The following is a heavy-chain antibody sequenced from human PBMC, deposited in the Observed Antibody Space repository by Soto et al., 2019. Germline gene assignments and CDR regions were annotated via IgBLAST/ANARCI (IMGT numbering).Heavy chain of an antibody. J-gene: IGHJ6*02. V-gene: IGHV3-23*01. CDR1: GFTFRNYA. D-gene: IGHD2-21*01. CDR2: IGTSGTPT. CDR3: TRILWSSRRDAFGI. Sequence: GGSVRLSCIASGFTFRNYAMAWVRQAPGEDLEWVSAIGTSGTPTLYADSVKSRFSISRDDSRNTVSLQMNSLGVEDTATYYCTRILWSSRRDAFGIWGQGTTVTVYS.